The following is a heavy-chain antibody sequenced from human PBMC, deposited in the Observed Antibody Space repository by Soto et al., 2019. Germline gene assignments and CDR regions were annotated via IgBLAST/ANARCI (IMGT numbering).Heavy chain of an antibody. V-gene: IGHV3-23*01. CDR3: AKDSPYYDFWSGYYEVSDY. CDR2: ISGSGGST. J-gene: IGHJ4*02. D-gene: IGHD3-3*01. CDR1: GFTFSSYA. Sequence: GGSLRLSCAASGFTFSSYAMNWVRQAPGKGLEWVSAISGSGGSTYYADSVKGRFTISRDNSKNTLYLQMNSLRAEDTAVYYCAKDSPYYDFWSGYYEVSDYWGQGTLVTVSS.